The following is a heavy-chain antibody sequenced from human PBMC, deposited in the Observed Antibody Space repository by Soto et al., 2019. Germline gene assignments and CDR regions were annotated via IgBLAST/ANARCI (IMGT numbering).Heavy chain of an antibody. CDR2: MNPNSGNT. Sequence: GASVKVSCKASGYTFTSYDINWARQATGQGLEWMGWMNPNSGNTGYAQKFQGRVTMTRNTSISTAYMELSSLRSEDTAVYYCARGGSLMDTANWFDPWGQGTLVTVSS. CDR1: GYTFTSYD. CDR3: ARGGSLMDTANWFDP. V-gene: IGHV1-8*01. D-gene: IGHD5-18*01. J-gene: IGHJ5*02.